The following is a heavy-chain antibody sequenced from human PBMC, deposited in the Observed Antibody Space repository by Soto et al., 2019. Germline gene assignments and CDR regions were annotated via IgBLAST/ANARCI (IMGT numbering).Heavy chain of an antibody. V-gene: IGHV3-48*02. CDR1: GFTFSSYS. CDR3: AREWRGLWPKFDY. J-gene: IGHJ4*02. Sequence: EVQLVESGGGLVQPGGSLRLSCAASGFTFSSYSMNWVRQAPGKGLEWVSYICSSSSTIYYADAVKGRFTISRDNAKNSLYLQMNSLRDEDTAVYYCAREWRGLWPKFDYWGQGTLVTVSS. CDR2: ICSSSSTI. D-gene: IGHD3-10*01.